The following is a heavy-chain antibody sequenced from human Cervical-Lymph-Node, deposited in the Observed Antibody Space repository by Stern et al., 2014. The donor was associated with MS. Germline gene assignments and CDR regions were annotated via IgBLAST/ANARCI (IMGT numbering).Heavy chain of an antibody. CDR3: TRALRIADRPSPGGHWFDP. CDR1: GYIFTDYY. CDR2: IHPKSGGT. Sequence: QDQLVQSGAEVEKPGASVKVSCKASGYIFTDYYLHWVRQAPGQGLEWMGRIHPKSGGTSYAQSFQGRVTLTRDTSITTAYMDLSRLTSDDTAVYYCTRALRIADRPSPGGHWFDPWGQGTLVIVSS. V-gene: IGHV1-2*02. J-gene: IGHJ5*02. D-gene: IGHD6-6*01.